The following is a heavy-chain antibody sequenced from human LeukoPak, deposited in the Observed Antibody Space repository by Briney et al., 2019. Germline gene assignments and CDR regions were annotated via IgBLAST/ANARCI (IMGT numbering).Heavy chain of an antibody. V-gene: IGHV4-59*11. CDR3: ARVRVSSGSHPWYFDY. D-gene: IGHD3-22*01. CDR1: GGPISSHY. CDR2: IYYSGST. J-gene: IGHJ4*02. Sequence: SETLSLTCTVSGGPISSHYWSWIRQPPGQGLEWIGYIYYSGSTDYNPSLKSRVNISIDTSKNQFSLKLSSVTAADTAVYYCARVRVSSGSHPWYFDYWGQGTLVTVSS.